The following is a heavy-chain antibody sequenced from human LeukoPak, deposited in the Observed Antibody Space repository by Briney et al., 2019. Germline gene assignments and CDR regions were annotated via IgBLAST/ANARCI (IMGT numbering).Heavy chain of an antibody. V-gene: IGHV4-34*01. Sequence: SETLSLTCTVSGGSISSYYWSWIRQPPGKGLEWIGEINHSGSTNYNPSLKSRVTISVDTSKNQFSLKLSSVTAADTAVYYCARAIPGYSSGWGRGSYFDYWGQGTLVTVSS. D-gene: IGHD6-19*01. J-gene: IGHJ4*02. CDR1: GGSISSYY. CDR3: ARAIPGYSSGWGRGSYFDY. CDR2: INHSGST.